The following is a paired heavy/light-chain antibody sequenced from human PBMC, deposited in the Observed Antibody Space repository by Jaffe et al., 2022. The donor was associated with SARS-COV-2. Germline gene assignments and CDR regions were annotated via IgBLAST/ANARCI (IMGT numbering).Heavy chain of an antibody. CDR1: GFTFEDYG. J-gene: IGHJ5*02. CDR2: INWNGVNT. CDR3: AREKGPCSGGSCPPWFDP. D-gene: IGHD2-15*01. Sequence: EVQLVESGGGAVRPGGSLRLSCEASGFTFEDYGMSWVRQTPGKGLEWVSGINWNGVNTAYTDSVQGRFIISRDNAKNSLYLQMYRLRGEDTALYYCAREKGPCSGGSCPPWFDPWGQGTLVTVSS. V-gene: IGHV3-20*04.
Light chain of an antibody. CDR1: QSVLYSSNNRDH. Sequence: DIVMTQSPDSLAVSLGERATINCKSSQSVLYSSNNRDHLAWYQQKPGQPPHLLIYWASTRESGVPDRFSGSGSGTDFTLTITNLQAEDVAIYYCQQYYSVPPTFGQGTKVEIK. V-gene: IGKV4-1*01. CDR3: QQYYSVPPT. CDR2: WAS. J-gene: IGKJ1*01.